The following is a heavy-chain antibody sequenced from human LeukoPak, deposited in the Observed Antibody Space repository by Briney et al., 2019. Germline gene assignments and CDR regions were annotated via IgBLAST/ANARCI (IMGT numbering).Heavy chain of an antibody. CDR1: GGSFSGYY. CDR2: INHSGST. D-gene: IGHD4-17*01. J-gene: IGHJ4*02. Sequence: SETLSLTCAVYGGSFSGYYWSWIRQAPGKVLEWIGEINHSGSTNYNPSLKSRVTISVDTSKNQFSLKLSSVTAADTAVYYCAGEPDYGDNPFDYWGQGTLVTVSS. V-gene: IGHV4-34*01. CDR3: AGEPDYGDNPFDY.